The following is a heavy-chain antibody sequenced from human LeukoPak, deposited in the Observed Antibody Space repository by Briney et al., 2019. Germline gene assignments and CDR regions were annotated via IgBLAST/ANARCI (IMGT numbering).Heavy chain of an antibody. Sequence: SETLSLTCTVSGGSISSSSYYWGWIRQPPGKGLEWIGSIYYSGSTYYNPSLKSRVTISVDTSKNQFSLKLSSVTAADTAVNYCARVGVAIAAAGHFDYWGQGTLVTVSS. CDR1: GGSISSSSYY. D-gene: IGHD6-13*01. J-gene: IGHJ4*02. CDR2: IYYSGST. V-gene: IGHV4-39*07. CDR3: ARVGVAIAAAGHFDY.